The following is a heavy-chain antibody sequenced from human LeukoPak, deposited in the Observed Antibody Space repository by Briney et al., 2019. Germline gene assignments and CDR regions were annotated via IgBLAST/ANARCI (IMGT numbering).Heavy chain of an antibody. Sequence: ASVKVSCKASGYTFTGYYMHWVRQAPGQGLEWMGWINPNSGGTNYAQKFQGRVTMTRDTFISTAYMELSRLRSDDTAVYYCARDHGIAAAGTGGYWGQGTLVTVSS. V-gene: IGHV1-2*02. CDR1: GYTFTGYY. CDR2: INPNSGGT. CDR3: ARDHGIAAAGTGGY. D-gene: IGHD6-13*01. J-gene: IGHJ4*02.